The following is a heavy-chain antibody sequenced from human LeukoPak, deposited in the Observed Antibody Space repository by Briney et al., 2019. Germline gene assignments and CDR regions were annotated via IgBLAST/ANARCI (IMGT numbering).Heavy chain of an antibody. D-gene: IGHD3-10*01. J-gene: IGHJ6*03. CDR1: GFTLSTYS. Sequence: GGSLRLSCAASGFTLSTYSLNCVRQAPGKGLEWVSVIYSGGSTYYADSVKGRFTISRDNSKNTLYLQMNSLRAEDTAAYYCARERGEITMVRGVSASYYYYMDVWGKGTTVTISS. CDR2: IYSGGST. V-gene: IGHV3-53*01. CDR3: ARERGEITMVRGVSASYYYYMDV.